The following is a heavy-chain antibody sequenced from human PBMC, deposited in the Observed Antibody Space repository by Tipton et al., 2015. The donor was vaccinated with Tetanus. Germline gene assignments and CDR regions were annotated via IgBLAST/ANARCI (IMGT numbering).Heavy chain of an antibody. CDR3: ARQDTLNYYYVGYFHD. V-gene: IGHV4-39*01. CDR1: GASISSSRRFD. Sequence: TLSLTCTASGASISSSRRFDCGWIRQPPGKGLEWIGTISYSGSTSYSPSLKSRVTMSVGTSRNQFSLNRTSVTAADTAVYYCARQDTLNYYYVGYFHDWGQGTLVTVSS. D-gene: IGHD3-22*01. J-gene: IGHJ1*01. CDR2: ISYSGST.